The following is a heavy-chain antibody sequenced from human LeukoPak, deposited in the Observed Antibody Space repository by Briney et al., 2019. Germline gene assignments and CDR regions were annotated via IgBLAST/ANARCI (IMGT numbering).Heavy chain of an antibody. CDR3: ARLPPVVDAFDI. J-gene: IGHJ3*02. V-gene: IGHV4-59*08. CDR1: GGSISSYY. Sequence: SETLTLTCTVSGGSISSYYWSWIRQPPGKGLEWIGYIYYSGSTNYNPSPKSRVTISVDTSKNQFSLKLSSVTAADTAVYYCARLPPVVDAFDIWGQGTMVTVSS. CDR2: IYYSGST.